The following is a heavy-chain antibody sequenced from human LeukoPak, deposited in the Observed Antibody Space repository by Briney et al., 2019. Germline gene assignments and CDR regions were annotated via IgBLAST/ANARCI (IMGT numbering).Heavy chain of an antibody. CDR2: INPNSGGT. CDR3: ARVYSSGSFYGY. CDR1: GYTFSGYY. D-gene: IGHD3-10*01. Sequence: GASVKVSCKASGYTFSGYYLHWVRQAPGQGLEWMGWINPNSGGTIYAQKFQGRVTITGDTSITTLYMELRSLRSDDTAVYYCARVYSSGSFYGYWGQGTLVTVSS. J-gene: IGHJ4*02. V-gene: IGHV1-2*02.